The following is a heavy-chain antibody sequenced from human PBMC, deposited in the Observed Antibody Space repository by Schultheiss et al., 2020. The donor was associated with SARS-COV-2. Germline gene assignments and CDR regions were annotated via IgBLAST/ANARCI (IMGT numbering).Heavy chain of an antibody. V-gene: IGHV3-21*01. J-gene: IGHJ6*04. Sequence: GESLKISCAASGFTFSSYSMNWVRQAPGKGLEWVSSISSSSSYIYYADSVKGRFTISRDNAKNSLYLQMNSLRAEDTAVYYCARATTVTTLALWGKGTTVTVSS. CDR1: GFTFSSYS. CDR3: ARATTVTTLAL. CDR2: ISSSSSYI. D-gene: IGHD4-17*01.